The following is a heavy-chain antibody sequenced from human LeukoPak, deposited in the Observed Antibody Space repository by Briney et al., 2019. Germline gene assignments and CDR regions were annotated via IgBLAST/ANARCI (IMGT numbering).Heavy chain of an antibody. CDR3: AREGGYCTNGVCQYYFDY. J-gene: IGHJ4*02. Sequence: SVKLSCKASGGTFSSYAISWVRQAPGQGLEWMGGIIPIFGTANYAQKFQGRVTITADESTSTAYMELSSLRSEDTAVYYCAREGGYCTNGVCQYYFDYWGQGTLVTVSS. D-gene: IGHD2-8*01. CDR2: IIPIFGTA. V-gene: IGHV1-69*13. CDR1: GGTFSSYA.